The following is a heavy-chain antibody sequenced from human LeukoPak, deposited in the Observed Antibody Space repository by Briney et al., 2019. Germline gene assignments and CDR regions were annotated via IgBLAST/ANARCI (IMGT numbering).Heavy chain of an antibody. CDR3: AKDYDSSGYYLFDY. V-gene: IGHV3-23*01. CDR2: ISGSGGST. D-gene: IGHD3-22*01. J-gene: IGHJ4*02. CDR1: GFTFSSYA. Sequence: PGGSLRLSCAASGFTFSSYAMSWVRQAPGKGLEWVSAISGSGGSTYYADSVKGRFTISRDNYKNALYLQMNSLRAEDTAVYYCAKDYDSSGYYLFDYWGQGTLVTVSS.